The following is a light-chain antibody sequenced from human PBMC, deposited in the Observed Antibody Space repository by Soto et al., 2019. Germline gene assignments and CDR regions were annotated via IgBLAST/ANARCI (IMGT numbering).Light chain of an antibody. CDR1: QSISTY. CDR3: QQSYSTPWT. Sequence: DIQMTQSPSSLSASVGDRVTITCRVSQSISTYLNWYQQKPGKAPKLLIYAASTLQSGVPSRFSGSGSGTDFTLTISSLEPEDFATYYCQQSYSTPWTFGQGTKVDLK. CDR2: AAS. V-gene: IGKV1-39*01. J-gene: IGKJ1*01.